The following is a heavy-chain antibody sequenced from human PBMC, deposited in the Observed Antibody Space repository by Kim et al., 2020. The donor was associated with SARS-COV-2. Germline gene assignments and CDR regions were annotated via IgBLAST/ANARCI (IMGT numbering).Heavy chain of an antibody. D-gene: IGHD7-27*01. Sequence: GGSLRLSCAASGFTFTTYNMNWVRQAPGKGLEWISYISATDAIYYADSVKGRFTISRDYAKNSLDLQMNSLRDEDTAVYYCARDWNWGIDVWGQGTLVTVSS. V-gene: IGHV3-48*02. CDR1: GFTFTTYN. CDR3: ARDWNWGIDV. CDR2: ISATDAI. J-gene: IGHJ4*02.